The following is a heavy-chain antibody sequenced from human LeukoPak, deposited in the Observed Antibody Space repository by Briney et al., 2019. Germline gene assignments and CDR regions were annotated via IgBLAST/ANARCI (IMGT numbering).Heavy chain of an antibody. D-gene: IGHD2-8*01. CDR3: ASPPRMVYAIRGYAFDI. V-gene: IGHV4-39*07. J-gene: IGHJ3*02. CDR2: INHSGST. Sequence: PSETLSLTCTVSGGSISSSSYYWGWIRQPPGKGLEWIGEINHSGSTNYNPSLKSRVTISVDTSKNQFSLKLSSVTAADTAVYYCASPPRMVYAIRGYAFDIWGQGTMVTVSS. CDR1: GGSISSSSYY.